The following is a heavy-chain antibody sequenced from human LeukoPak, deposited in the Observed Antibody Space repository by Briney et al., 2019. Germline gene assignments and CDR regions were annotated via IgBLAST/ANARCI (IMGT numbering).Heavy chain of an antibody. V-gene: IGHV3-48*01. CDR3: ARDVAY. Sequence: GGSPRLSCAASGFTFSSYSMNWVRQAPGKGLEWVSYISSSSSTIYYADSVKGRSTISRDNAKNSLYLQMNSLRAEDTAVYYCARDVAYWGQGTLVTVSS. D-gene: IGHD5-12*01. CDR1: GFTFSSYS. CDR2: ISSSSSTI. J-gene: IGHJ4*02.